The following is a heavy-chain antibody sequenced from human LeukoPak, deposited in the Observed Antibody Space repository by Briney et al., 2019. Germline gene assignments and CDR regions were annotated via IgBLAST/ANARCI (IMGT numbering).Heavy chain of an antibody. J-gene: IGHJ6*02. D-gene: IGHD3-10*01. Sequence: ASVTGSCKASAYTFTGYYVHWVRQAPGQGLEWMGWINPDSGGTNYAQKLQGRVTMTTDTSTSTAYMELRSLRSDDTAVYYCARDRVGELLYYYYYYGMDVWGQGITLMASS. CDR2: INPDSGGT. V-gene: IGHV1-2*02. CDR1: AYTFTGYY. CDR3: ARDRVGELLYYYYYYGMDV.